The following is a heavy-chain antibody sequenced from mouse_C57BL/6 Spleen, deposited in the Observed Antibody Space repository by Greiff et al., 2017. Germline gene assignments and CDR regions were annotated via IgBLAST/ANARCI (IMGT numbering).Heavy chain of an antibody. J-gene: IGHJ4*01. CDR3: TRYLLQRGPEAMDY. V-gene: IGHV1-5*01. CDR1: GYTFTSYW. D-gene: IGHD4-1*02. CDR2: IYPGNSDT. Sequence: EVQLQESGTVLARPGASVKMSCKTSGYTFTSYWMHWVKQRPGQGLEWIGAIYPGNSDTSYNQKFKGKAKLTAVTSASTAYMELSSLTNEDSAVYYCTRYLLQRGPEAMDYWGQGTSVTVSS.